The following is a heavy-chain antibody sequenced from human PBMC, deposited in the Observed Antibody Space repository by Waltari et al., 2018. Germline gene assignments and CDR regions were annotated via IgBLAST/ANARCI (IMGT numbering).Heavy chain of an antibody. Sequence: QVQLQQWGAGLLKPSETLSLSCAVYGGSFSGSYWSWIRQPPGKGLEWIGEINHSGSSNYNPSFKSRVTISVDTSKNQFSLKLSSVTAADTAVYYCARMRVTILGVAAGLDYWGQGTLVTVSS. V-gene: IGHV4-34*01. CDR1: GGSFSGSY. CDR2: INHSGSS. CDR3: ARMRVTILGVAAGLDY. D-gene: IGHD3-3*01. J-gene: IGHJ4*02.